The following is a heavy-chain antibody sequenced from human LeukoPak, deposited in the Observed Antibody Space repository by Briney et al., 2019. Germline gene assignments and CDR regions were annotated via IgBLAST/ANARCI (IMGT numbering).Heavy chain of an antibody. J-gene: IGHJ4*02. V-gene: IGHV3-53*05. CDR1: GFTVSSNY. Sequence: GGSLRLSCAASGFTVSSNYMSWVRQAPGKGLEWVSVIYSGGSTYYADSVKGRFTISRDNSKNTLYLQMNSLRAEDTAVYYCAKDQVYYYDSSGYYARNYFDYWGQGTLDTVSS. CDR2: IYSGGST. D-gene: IGHD3-22*01. CDR3: AKDQVYYYDSSGYYARNYFDY.